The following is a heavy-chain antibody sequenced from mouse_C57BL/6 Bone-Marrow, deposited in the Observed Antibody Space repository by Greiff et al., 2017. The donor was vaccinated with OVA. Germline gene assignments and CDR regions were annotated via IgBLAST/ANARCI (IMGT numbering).Heavy chain of an antibody. CDR2: ISNGGGST. D-gene: IGHD2-3*01. Sequence: EVKLEESGGGLVQPGGSLKLSCAASGFTFSDYYMYWVRQTPEKRLEWVAYISNGGGSTYYPDTVKGRFTISRDNAKNTLYLQMSRLKSEDTAMYYCARHLYDGYYLAWFAYWGQGTLVTVSA. CDR3: ARHLYDGYYLAWFAY. CDR1: GFTFSDYY. J-gene: IGHJ3*01. V-gene: IGHV5-12*01.